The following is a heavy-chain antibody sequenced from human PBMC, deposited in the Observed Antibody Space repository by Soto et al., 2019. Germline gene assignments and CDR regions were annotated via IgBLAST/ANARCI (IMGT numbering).Heavy chain of an antibody. CDR3: ASGKTRTARPSLRYYYYGLDV. CDR1: GGSFSGYY. Sequence: SETLSLTCTIYGGSFSGYYWTWIRQPPGKGLEWIGEINHSGTTNYSPSLKRRVSISVDTSKDKFSLNLSSVTAADTAVYYCASGKTRTARPSLRYYYYGLDVWGQGTTVTVSS. V-gene: IGHV4-34*01. J-gene: IGHJ6*02. D-gene: IGHD6-6*01. CDR2: INHSGTT.